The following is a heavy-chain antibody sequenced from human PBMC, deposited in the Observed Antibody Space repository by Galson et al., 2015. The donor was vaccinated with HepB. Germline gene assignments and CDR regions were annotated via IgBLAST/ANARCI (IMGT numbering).Heavy chain of an antibody. D-gene: IGHD2-8*01. J-gene: IGHJ4*02. Sequence: SLRLSCAASGFTFSSYAMSWVRQAPGKGLEWVSTISDSGDITFYADSVKGRFTISRDNSKNALSLQMNSLRAEDTAVYYCARDLGEKYVLMTYGKWGQGTLVTVSS. CDR1: GFTFSSYA. CDR3: ARDLGEKYVLMTYGK. V-gene: IGHV3-23*01. CDR2: ISDSGDIT.